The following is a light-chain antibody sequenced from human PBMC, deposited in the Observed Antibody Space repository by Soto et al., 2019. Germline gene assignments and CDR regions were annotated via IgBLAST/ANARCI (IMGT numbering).Light chain of an antibody. CDR1: QSVSSN. V-gene: IGKV3D-15*01. CDR3: QQYNNWPRT. J-gene: IGKJ1*01. CDR2: GAS. Sequence: IGMKKSVAALSVPQGERATLSCRASQSVSSNLAWYQQKPGQAPRLLIYGASTRATGIPARFSGSGSGTEFTLTISSLQSEDFAGYYCQQYNNWPRTFGQGTKVDI.